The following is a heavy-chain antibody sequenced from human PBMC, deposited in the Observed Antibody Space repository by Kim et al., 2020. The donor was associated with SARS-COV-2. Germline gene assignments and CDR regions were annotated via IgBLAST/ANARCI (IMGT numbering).Heavy chain of an antibody. CDR3: ARGGPSIAAAYKSLDY. Sequence: SETLSLTCTVSGGSISSASYYWGWIRQPPGKGLEWIGSIYYRGSTHYKPSLKSQITISVDTSKNQFSLKLTSVTAADTAVYYCARGGPSIAAAYKSLDYWGQGTLVTVSS. CDR2: IYYRGST. D-gene: IGHD6-13*01. CDR1: GGSISSASYY. V-gene: IGHV4-39*01. J-gene: IGHJ4*02.